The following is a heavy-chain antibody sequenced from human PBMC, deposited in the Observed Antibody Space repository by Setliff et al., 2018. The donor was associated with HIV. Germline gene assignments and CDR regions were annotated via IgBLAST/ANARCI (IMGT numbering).Heavy chain of an antibody. D-gene: IGHD3-3*01. V-gene: IGHV5-51*01. CDR3: ARGLTIFGVATPGIYSFMDV. CDR1: GYSFTSYW. Sequence: GESLKISCKGSGYSFTSYWIGWVRQMPGKGLEWMGIIYPGDSDTRYSPSFQGQVTISADKSISTAYLQWSSLKASDSAMYYCARGLTIFGVATPGIYSFMDVWGKGTTVTVSS. CDR2: IYPGDSDT. J-gene: IGHJ6*03.